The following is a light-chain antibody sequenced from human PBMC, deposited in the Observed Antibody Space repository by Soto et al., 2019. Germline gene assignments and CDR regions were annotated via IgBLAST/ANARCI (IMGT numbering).Light chain of an antibody. Sequence: EIVLTQSPATLSLSPGERAALSCRASQSVGSSYLAWYQQKPGQAPRLLIYGASSRATGIPDRFSGSGSGTDFTLTISRLEPEDFAVYYCQQYGSSRTFGQGTKVDIK. V-gene: IGKV3-20*01. CDR2: GAS. J-gene: IGKJ1*01. CDR1: QSVGSSY. CDR3: QQYGSSRT.